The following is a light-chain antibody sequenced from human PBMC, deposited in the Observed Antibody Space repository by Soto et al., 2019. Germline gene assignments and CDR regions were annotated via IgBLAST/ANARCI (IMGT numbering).Light chain of an antibody. J-gene: IGKJ4*01. CDR2: DAS. CDR1: QSVNNN. V-gene: IGKV3-15*01. Sequence: EIVMTQSPATLSVSPGERATLSCRASQSVNNNLAWYQQKPGQAPRLLIYDASTRATRIPARFSGSGSGTDFTTTISSLQSEDFAVSYCQQYNNWPLTSGGGTKVDLK. CDR3: QQYNNWPLT.